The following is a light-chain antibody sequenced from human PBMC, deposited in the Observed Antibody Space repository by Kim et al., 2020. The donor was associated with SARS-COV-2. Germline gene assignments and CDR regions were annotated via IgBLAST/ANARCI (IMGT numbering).Light chain of an antibody. Sequence: SPGERATLSCGASQSISNNYLAWYQQKPGLAPRLLIYDASTRATGTPDRFSGSGSGTDFTLTIRRLEPEDFAVYYCQQYGRSSITFGQGTRLEFK. J-gene: IGKJ5*01. V-gene: IGKV3D-20*01. CDR2: DAS. CDR3: QQYGRSSIT. CDR1: QSISNNY.